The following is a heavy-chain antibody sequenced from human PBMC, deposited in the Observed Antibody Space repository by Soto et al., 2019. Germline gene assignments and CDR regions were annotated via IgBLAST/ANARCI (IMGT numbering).Heavy chain of an antibody. CDR2: ISSSGDYT. V-gene: IGHV3-21*01. CDR3: ARETGYTTTWTNWFDP. J-gene: IGHJ5*02. Sequence: GGSLRLSCAASGFTFSSYTMNWVRQAPGKGLEWVSSISSSGDYTYHADSMKGRVTISRDNAKNSLYLRVTSLRAEDTAFYYCARETGYTTTWTNWFDPWGQGTLVTVSS. D-gene: IGHD6-13*01. CDR1: GFTFSSYT.